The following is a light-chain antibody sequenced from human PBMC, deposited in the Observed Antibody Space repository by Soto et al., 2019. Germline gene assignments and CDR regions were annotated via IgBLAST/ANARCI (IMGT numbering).Light chain of an antibody. CDR3: SSYTTTSTLV. Sequence: QSVLTQPASVSGSPGQSITISCIGTSSDITAYKSVSWYQQHPGKAPKLMIYEVSSRPSGVSNRFSGSKSGNTASLTISGLQTEDEAAYYCSSYTTTSTLVFGGGTQLTVL. V-gene: IGLV2-14*01. CDR1: SSDITAYKS. CDR2: EVS. J-gene: IGLJ2*01.